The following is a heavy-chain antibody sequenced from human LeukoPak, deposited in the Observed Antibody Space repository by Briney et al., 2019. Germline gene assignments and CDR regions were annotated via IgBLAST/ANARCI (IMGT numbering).Heavy chain of an antibody. V-gene: IGHV4-34*01. J-gene: IGHJ4*02. CDR1: GGSFSGYY. CDR3: WRAQVRLRIVDN. D-gene: IGHD1-26*01. CDR2: INHSGST. Sequence: KPSETLSLTCAVYGGSFSGYYWSWIRQPPGKGLEWVGEINHSGSTNYNPSLKSRVTISVDTSKNQFSLKLSSVTTADTAVFYFWRAQVRLRIVDNWGQGTLVTVSS.